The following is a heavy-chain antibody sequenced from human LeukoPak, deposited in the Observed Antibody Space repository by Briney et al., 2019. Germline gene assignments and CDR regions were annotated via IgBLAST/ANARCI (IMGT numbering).Heavy chain of an antibody. CDR3: ASGSSTMVRGVIIPGYYYYYMDV. CDR1: GGSFSGYY. CDR2: INHSGST. D-gene: IGHD3-10*01. V-gene: IGHV4-34*01. Sequence: PSETLSLTCAVYGGSFSGYYWSWIRQPPGKGLEWIGEINHSGSTNYNPSLKSPVTISVDTSKNQFSLKLSSVTAADTAVYYCASGSSTMVRGVIIPGYYYYYMDVWGKGTTVTVSS. J-gene: IGHJ6*03.